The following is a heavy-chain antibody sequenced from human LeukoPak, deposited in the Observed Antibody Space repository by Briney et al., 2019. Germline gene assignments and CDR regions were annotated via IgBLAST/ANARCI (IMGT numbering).Heavy chain of an antibody. CDR2: ISGSGGST. CDR3: AKGYSTEGPWSVDY. J-gene: IGHJ4*02. Sequence: PGGSLRLSCAASGFTFSDYTMNWVRLAPGKGLEWVSGISGSGGSTHYADSVKGRFTISRDNSKNTLFLQMNSLRAEDTALYYCAKGYSTEGPWSVDYWGQGTLVTVSS. D-gene: IGHD4-11*01. CDR1: GFTFSDYT. V-gene: IGHV3-23*01.